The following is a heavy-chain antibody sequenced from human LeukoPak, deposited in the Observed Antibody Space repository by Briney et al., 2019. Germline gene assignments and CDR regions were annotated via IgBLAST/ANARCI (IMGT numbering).Heavy chain of an antibody. V-gene: IGHV3-49*04. CDR2: IRSKAYGGTT. J-gene: IGHJ4*02. CDR1: GFTFGDYA. D-gene: IGHD3-10*01. CDR3: TRDYGSGSYRRYYFDN. Sequence: GGSLRLACTAYGFTFGDYAMSWVRQAPGKGLEWVGIIRSKAYGGTTEYAASVKGRYTISRDDPKSIAYLQMNSLKTEDTAVYYCTRDYGSGSYRRYYFDNWGQGTLVTVSS.